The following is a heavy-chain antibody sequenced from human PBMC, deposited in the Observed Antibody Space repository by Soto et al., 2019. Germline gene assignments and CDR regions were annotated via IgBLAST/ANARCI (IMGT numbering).Heavy chain of an antibody. CDR3: AGSSGYYFFDY. CDR2: IWYYGSNK. V-gene: IGHV3-33*01. Sequence: PGGSLRLSCAASGFTFSSYGMHWVRQAPGKGLEWVAVIWYYGSNKYYADSVKGRFTISRDNSKNTLYLQMNSLRAEDTAVYYCAGSSGYYFFDYWGQGTLVTVSS. J-gene: IGHJ4*02. D-gene: IGHD3-22*01. CDR1: GFTFSSYG.